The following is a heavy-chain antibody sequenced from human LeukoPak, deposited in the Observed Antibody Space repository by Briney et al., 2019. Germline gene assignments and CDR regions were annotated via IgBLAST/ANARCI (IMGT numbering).Heavy chain of an antibody. CDR3: ARDRLADTAMVTSGY. CDR2: ISAYNGNT. V-gene: IGHV1-18*01. Sequence: ASVKVSCKASGYTFTSYGISWVRQAPGQGLEWMGWISAYNGNTYYVQKLQGRVTMTADTSTSTAYMELRSLRSDDTAVYYCARDRLADTAMVTSGYWGRGTLVTVSS. CDR1: GYTFTSYG. J-gene: IGHJ4*02. D-gene: IGHD5-18*01.